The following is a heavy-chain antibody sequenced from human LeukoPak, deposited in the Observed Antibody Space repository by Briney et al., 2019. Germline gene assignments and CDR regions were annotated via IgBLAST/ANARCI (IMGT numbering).Heavy chain of an antibody. J-gene: IGHJ4*02. CDR3: ASGTLLQHRKTDFSAFDY. D-gene: IGHD3-22*01. Sequence: GGSLRLSCAASGFTFSSYEMNWVRQAPGKGLEWVSYISSSGSTIYYADSVKGRFTISRDNAKNSLYLQMNSLRAEDTAVYFCASGTLLQHRKTDFSAFDYWGQGTLVTVSS. CDR2: ISSSGSTI. CDR1: GFTFSSYE. V-gene: IGHV3-48*03.